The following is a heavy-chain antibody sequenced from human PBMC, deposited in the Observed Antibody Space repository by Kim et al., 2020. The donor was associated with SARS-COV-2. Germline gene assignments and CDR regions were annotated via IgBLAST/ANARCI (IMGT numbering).Heavy chain of an antibody. CDR3: ARIRLVGDCSGGSCYSLIDN. J-gene: IGHJ4*02. CDR2: IYYSGST. V-gene: IGHV4-30-4*01. CDR1: GGSISSGDYY. D-gene: IGHD2-15*01. Sequence: SETLSLTCTVSGGSISSGDYYWSWIRPPPGQVLEWIGYIYYSGSTYYNPSLKSRVTISVDTSKNQFSLKLSSVTAADTAVYYCARIRLVGDCSGGSCYSLIDNWGQGTLVTVSS.